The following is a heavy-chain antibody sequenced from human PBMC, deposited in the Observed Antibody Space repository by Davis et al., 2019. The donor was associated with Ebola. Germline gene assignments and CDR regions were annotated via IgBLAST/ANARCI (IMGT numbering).Heavy chain of an antibody. V-gene: IGHV4-59*11. CDR2: ISYSGST. D-gene: IGHD4-17*01. Sequence: PSETLSLTCSVSGASISSHYWIWIRQPPGKGLELIGYISYSGSTNYNPSLKSRVIISLHTSTNQISVRLNCVTAADTAVYYCARAFMYGTVHFDFWSPGALVTVSS. J-gene: IGHJ4*02. CDR3: ARAFMYGTVHFDF. CDR1: GASISSHY.